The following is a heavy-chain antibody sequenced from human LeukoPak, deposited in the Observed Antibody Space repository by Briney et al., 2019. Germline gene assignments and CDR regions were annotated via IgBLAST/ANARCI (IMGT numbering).Heavy chain of an antibody. J-gene: IGHJ4*02. CDR3: AKDHDYGDYVLDY. Sequence: PGGSLRLSCAASGFTFSSYAMSWVRQAPGKGLEWVSAISGSGGSTYYADSVKGRLTISRDNSKNTLYLQMNSLRAEDTAVYYCAKDHDYGDYVLDYWGQGTLVTVSS. CDR2: ISGSGGST. CDR1: GFTFSSYA. V-gene: IGHV3-23*01. D-gene: IGHD4-17*01.